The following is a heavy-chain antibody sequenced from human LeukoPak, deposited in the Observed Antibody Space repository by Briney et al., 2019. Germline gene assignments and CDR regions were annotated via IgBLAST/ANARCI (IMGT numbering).Heavy chain of an antibody. J-gene: IGHJ4*02. CDR1: GFTVSRNY. V-gene: IGHV3-53*01. D-gene: IGHD6-6*01. CDR3: AREDGSSYYFDY. CDR2: IYSGGSK. Sequence: GGSLRLSCAASGFTVSRNYMSWVRQAPGKGLEWVSVIYSGGSKYYADSVKGRFTISRDNSKNTLYLQMNSLRAEDTAVYYCAREDGSSYYFDYWGQGTLVTVAS.